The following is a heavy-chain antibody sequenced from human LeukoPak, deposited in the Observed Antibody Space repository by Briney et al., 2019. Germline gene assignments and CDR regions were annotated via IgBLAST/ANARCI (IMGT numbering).Heavy chain of an antibody. CDR3: ARGYSSGWVFDY. Sequence: SETLSLTCTVSGGSISSYYWSWIRQPPGKGLEWIGYIYYSGSTNYNPSLKSRVTISVDTSKNQFSLKLSSVTAADTAVYYCARGYSSGWVFDYWGQETLVTVSS. J-gene: IGHJ4*02. CDR1: GGSISSYY. V-gene: IGHV4-59*01. D-gene: IGHD6-19*01. CDR2: IYYSGST.